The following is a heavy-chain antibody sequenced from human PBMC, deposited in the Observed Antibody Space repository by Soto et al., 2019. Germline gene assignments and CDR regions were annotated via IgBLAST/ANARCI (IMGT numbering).Heavy chain of an antibody. V-gene: IGHV6-1*01. D-gene: IGHD3-22*01. Sequence: SQTLSLTCAISGDSVSSNSAAWNWIRQSPSRGLEWLGRTYYRSKWYNDYAVSVKSRITINPDTSKNQFSLQLNSVTPEDTAVYYCASSLDLYYDSSGDLDVWGQGTTVTGSS. CDR3: ASSLDLYYDSSGDLDV. J-gene: IGHJ6*02. CDR1: GDSVSSNSAA. CDR2: TYYRSKWYN.